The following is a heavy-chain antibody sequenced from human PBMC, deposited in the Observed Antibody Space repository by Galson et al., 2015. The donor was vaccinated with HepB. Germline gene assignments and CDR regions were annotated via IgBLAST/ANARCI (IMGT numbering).Heavy chain of an antibody. J-gene: IGHJ4*02. Sequence: SVKVSCKASGGTFSSYAISWVRQAPGQGLEWMGGIIPIFGTANYAQKFQGRVTITADESTCTAYMELSSLRSEDTAVYYCAAGIVVVPAATTRFDYWGQGTLVTVSS. CDR1: GGTFSSYA. CDR2: IIPIFGTA. D-gene: IGHD2-2*01. V-gene: IGHV1-69*13. CDR3: AAGIVVVPAATTRFDY.